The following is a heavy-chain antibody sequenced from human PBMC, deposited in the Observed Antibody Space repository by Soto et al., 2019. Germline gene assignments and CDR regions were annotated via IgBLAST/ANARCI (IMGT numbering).Heavy chain of an antibody. J-gene: IGHJ6*02. V-gene: IGHV1-8*01. CDR1: GYTFTSYD. CDR3: VRGVGSYDFWSGYYTGGGGMDV. CDR2: MNPNSGNT. D-gene: IGHD3-3*01. Sequence: ASVKVSCKASGYTFTSYDINWVRESTGQGLEWMGWMNPNSGNTGNAQKFQGRVTMTRNTSISTAYMELSSLRSEDTAVYYCVRGVGSYDFWSGYYTGGGGMDVWGQGTTVTVSS.